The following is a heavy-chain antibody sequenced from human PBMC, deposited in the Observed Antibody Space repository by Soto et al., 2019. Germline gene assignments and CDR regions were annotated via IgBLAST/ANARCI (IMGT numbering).Heavy chain of an antibody. Sequence: SETLSLTCTVSGCSISSGDYYWSWIRQPPGKGLEWIGYIYYSGSTYYNPSLKSRVTISVDTSKNQFSLKLSSVTAADTAVYYCARGVTMVRGVINVNYGMDVWGQGTTVTVSS. V-gene: IGHV4-30-4*01. J-gene: IGHJ6*02. CDR3: ARGVTMVRGVINVNYGMDV. CDR2: IYYSGST. CDR1: GCSISSGDYY. D-gene: IGHD3-10*01.